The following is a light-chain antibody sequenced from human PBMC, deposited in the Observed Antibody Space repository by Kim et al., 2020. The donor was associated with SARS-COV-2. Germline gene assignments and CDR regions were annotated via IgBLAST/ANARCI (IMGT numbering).Light chain of an antibody. CDR2: GAS. CDR1: QTVGSH. V-gene: IGKV1-39*01. J-gene: IGKJ1*01. Sequence: DIQMTQSPLSLSASVGDTVTITCRASQTVGSHLTWFQHKPGKVPKLLIFGASNLQRGAPSRFSASGSGTDFTLTISSLQPEDFVTYYCQQTYSIPTFGPGTKVDIK. CDR3: QQTYSIPT.